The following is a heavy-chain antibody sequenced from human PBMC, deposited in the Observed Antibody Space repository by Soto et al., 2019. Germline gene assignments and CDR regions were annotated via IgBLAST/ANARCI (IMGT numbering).Heavy chain of an antibody. CDR2: ISYDGSNK. Sequence: QVQLVESGGGVVQPGRSLRLSCAASGFTFSSYGMHWVRQAPGKGLEWVAVISYDGSNKYYADSVKGRFTISRDNFXNTRYLQMNSLRAEDTAVYYCAKDLEASYYYGMDVWGQGTTVTVSS. J-gene: IGHJ6*02. CDR3: AKDLEASYYYGMDV. CDR1: GFTFSSYG. V-gene: IGHV3-30*18.